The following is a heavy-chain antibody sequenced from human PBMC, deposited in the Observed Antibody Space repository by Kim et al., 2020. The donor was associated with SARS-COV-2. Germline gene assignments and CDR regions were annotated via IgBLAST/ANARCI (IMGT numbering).Heavy chain of an antibody. V-gene: IGHV4-34*01. CDR1: GGSFSGYY. Sequence: SETLSLTCAVYGGSFSGYYWSWIRQPPGKGLEWIGEINHSGSTNYNPSLKSRVTISVDTSKNQFSLKLSSVTAADTAVYYCARSGRYLITMVRGLVAFDIWGQGKMVTVSS. D-gene: IGHD3-10*01. CDR3: ARSGRYLITMVRGLVAFDI. J-gene: IGHJ3*02. CDR2: INHSGST.